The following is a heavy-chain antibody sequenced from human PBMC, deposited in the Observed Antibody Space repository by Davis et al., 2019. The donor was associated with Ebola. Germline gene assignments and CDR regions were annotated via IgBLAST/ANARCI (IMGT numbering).Heavy chain of an antibody. D-gene: IGHD4-17*01. Sequence: MPSETLSLTCAVSGGSISSGDYSWSWIRQPPGMGLEWIGYIIHSGGTFYNPSLKSRVIISVDRSKNQFSLRLNSVTAADTAVYYCAGYGDYFLGWGQGTLVTVSS. J-gene: IGHJ4*02. CDR3: AGYGDYFLG. V-gene: IGHV4-30-2*01. CDR2: IIHSGGT. CDR1: GGSISSGDYS.